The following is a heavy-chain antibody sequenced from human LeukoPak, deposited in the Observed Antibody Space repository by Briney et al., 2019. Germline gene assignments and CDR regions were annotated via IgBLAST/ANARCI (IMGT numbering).Heavy chain of an antibody. Sequence: GGSLRLSCAASGFTFSSYAMHWVRQAPGKGLEWVAVISYDGSNKYYADSVKGRFTISRDNSKNTLYLQMNSLRAEDTAVYYCARAHPTTTLDYWGQGTLVTVSS. CDR2: ISYDGSNK. CDR1: GFTFSSYA. V-gene: IGHV3-30-3*01. J-gene: IGHJ4*02. D-gene: IGHD1/OR15-1a*01. CDR3: ARAHPTTTLDY.